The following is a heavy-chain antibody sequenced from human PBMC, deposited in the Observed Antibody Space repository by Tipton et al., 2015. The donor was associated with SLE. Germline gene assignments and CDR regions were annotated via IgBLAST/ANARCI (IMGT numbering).Heavy chain of an antibody. D-gene: IGHD1-26*01. CDR1: GGTFSNYD. J-gene: IGHJ4*02. V-gene: IGHV7-4-1*02. Sequence: QLVQSGAEVKKPGSSVKVSCKASGGTFSNYDISWVRQAPGQGLEWMGGINTSTGKATYAQGFSGRFVFSLDTPANTAYLQISSLEADDSAIYYCATVGDTGLQRSDSWGQGTLVTVSS. CDR3: ATVGDTGLQRSDS. CDR2: INTSTGKA.